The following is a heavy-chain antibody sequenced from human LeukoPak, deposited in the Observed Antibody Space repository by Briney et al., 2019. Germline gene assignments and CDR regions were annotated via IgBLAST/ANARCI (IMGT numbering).Heavy chain of an antibody. V-gene: IGHV3-23*01. CDR1: GFTFSTYS. CDR3: AKLVGAYQDGRYSDY. CDR2: ISSSGGYT. J-gene: IGHJ4*02. Sequence: PGGSLRLSCAASGFTFSTYSMSWVRQAPGKGLDWVSAISSSGGYTYYADSVKGRFTISRDNSKNTMYLQMNSLRAEDTAVYYCAKLVGAYQDGRYSDYGGQGTLVTVSS. D-gene: IGHD2-2*01.